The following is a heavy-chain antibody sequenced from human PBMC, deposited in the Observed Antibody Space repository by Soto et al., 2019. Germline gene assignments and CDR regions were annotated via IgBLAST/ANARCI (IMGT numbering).Heavy chain of an antibody. J-gene: IGHJ6*02. CDR2: IDWDDDK. V-gene: IGHV2-70*01. CDR1: GFSLSTSGMC. Sequence: SGPTLVNPTQTLTLTCTFSGFSLSTSGMCVSWIRQPPGKALEWLALIDWDDDKYYSTSLKTRLTISKDTSKNQVVLTMTNMDPVDTATYYCARYYYDSSVYPPLQRNYVMDVWGQGTTVTVYS. D-gene: IGHD3-22*01. CDR3: ARYYYDSSVYPPLQRNYVMDV.